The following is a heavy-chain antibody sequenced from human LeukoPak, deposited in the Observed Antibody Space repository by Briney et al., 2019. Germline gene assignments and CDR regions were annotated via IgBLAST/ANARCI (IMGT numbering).Heavy chain of an antibody. CDR1: GYTFTGYY. CDR2: INPNSGGT. Sequence: EASVKVSCKASGYTFTGYYMHWVRQAPGQGLEWMGRINPNSGGTNYAQKFQGRVTMTRDTSISTAYMELSRLRSDDTAVYYCARVVRFWLVQRGFDYWDQGTLVTVSS. J-gene: IGHJ4*02. D-gene: IGHD6-19*01. CDR3: ARVVRFWLVQRGFDY. V-gene: IGHV1-2*06.